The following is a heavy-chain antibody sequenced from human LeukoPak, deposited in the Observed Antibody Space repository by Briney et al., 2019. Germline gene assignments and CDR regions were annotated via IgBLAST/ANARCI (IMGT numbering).Heavy chain of an antibody. CDR3: AKDAHYYDSSGYYYFVY. V-gene: IGHV3-23*01. J-gene: IGHJ4*02. D-gene: IGHD3-22*01. Sequence: PAGSLRLSCAASGCTLSSYAMSWVSPAPGKGLEWVSAISGSGGSRYYADSVKGLFTISRDNSKNTLYLQLNSLRAEDTAVYYCAKDAHYYDSSGYYYFVYCGQGTLVTVSS. CDR1: GCTLSSYA. CDR2: ISGSGGSR.